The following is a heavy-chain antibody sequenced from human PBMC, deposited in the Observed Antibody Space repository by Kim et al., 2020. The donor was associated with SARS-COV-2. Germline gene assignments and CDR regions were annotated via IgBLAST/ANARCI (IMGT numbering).Heavy chain of an antibody. J-gene: IGHJ6*02. V-gene: IGHV4-59*01. Sequence: KSRVTISVDTSKSQFSLKLSSVTAADTAVYYCARDGGPAAMPIYYYGMDVWGQGTTVTVSS. D-gene: IGHD2-2*01. CDR3: ARDGGPAAMPIYYYGMDV.